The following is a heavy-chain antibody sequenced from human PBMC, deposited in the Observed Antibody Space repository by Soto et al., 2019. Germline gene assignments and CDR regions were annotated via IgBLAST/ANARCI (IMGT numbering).Heavy chain of an antibody. CDR3: ARRLGAGDD. V-gene: IGHV1-69*06. J-gene: IGHJ4*02. D-gene: IGHD2-21*01. CDR2: IIPIFNSP. CDR1: KGTFNSYA. Sequence: GASVKVSCKTSKGTFNSYAFSWVRQAPGQGLEWMGGIIPIFNSPIYAKKFQGRVTIAANMSTSTAYMELSSLKSEDTAIYFCARRLGAGDDWGQGTLVTVSS.